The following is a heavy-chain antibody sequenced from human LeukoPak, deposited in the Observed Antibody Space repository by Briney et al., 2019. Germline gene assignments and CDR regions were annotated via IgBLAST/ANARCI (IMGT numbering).Heavy chain of an antibody. D-gene: IGHD5-24*01. CDR3: ARDVATISNWFDP. J-gene: IGHJ5*02. Sequence: GGSLRLSCAASGFAFSSYSMNWVRQAPGKGLEWVSCISSSSSYIYYADSVKGRFTISRDNAKNSLYLQMNSLRVEDTAVYYCARDVATISNWFDPWGQGTLVTVSS. V-gene: IGHV3-21*01. CDR2: ISSSSSYI. CDR1: GFAFSSYS.